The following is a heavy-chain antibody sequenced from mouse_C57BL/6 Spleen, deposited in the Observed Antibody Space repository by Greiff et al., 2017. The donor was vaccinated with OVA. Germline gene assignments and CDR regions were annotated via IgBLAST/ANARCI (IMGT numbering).Heavy chain of an antibody. CDR3: ARWDITTVVLDY. J-gene: IGHJ2*01. D-gene: IGHD1-1*01. CDR1: GYTFTSYW. Sequence: VQLQQPGAELVMPGASVKLSCKASGYTFTSYWMHWVKQRPGQGLEWIGEIDPSDSYTNYTQKFTGKSTLTVDKSSSTAYMQLSSLTSEDSAVYYCARWDITTVVLDYWGQGTTLTVSS. CDR2: IDPSDSYT. V-gene: IGHV1-69*01.